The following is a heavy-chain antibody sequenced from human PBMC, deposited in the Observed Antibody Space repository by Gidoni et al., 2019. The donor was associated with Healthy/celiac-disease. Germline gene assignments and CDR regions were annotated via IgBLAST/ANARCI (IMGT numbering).Heavy chain of an antibody. CDR2: IYYSGST. CDR3: ARRISYDYYYYYYGMDV. CDR1: GGSISSSSYY. D-gene: IGHD5-18*01. V-gene: IGHV4-39*01. Sequence: QLQLQESGPGLVKPSETLSLTCTVSGGSISSSSYYWGWIRQPPGKGLEWIGSIYYSGSTYYNPSLKSRVTISVDTSKNQFSLKLSSVTAADTAVYYCARRISYDYYYYYYGMDVWGQGTTVTVSS. J-gene: IGHJ6*02.